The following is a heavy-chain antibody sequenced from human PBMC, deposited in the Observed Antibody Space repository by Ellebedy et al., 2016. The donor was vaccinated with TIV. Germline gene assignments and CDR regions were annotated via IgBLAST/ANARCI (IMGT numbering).Heavy chain of an antibody. J-gene: IGHJ4*02. V-gene: IGHV3-23*01. CDR2: ISGSGGST. CDR1: GFTFSSYA. CDR3: ASLDDSSGYLTSFDY. Sequence: GESLKISXAASGFTFSSYAMSWVRQAPGKGLEWVSAISGSGGSTYYADSVKGRFTISRDNSKNTLYLQMNSLRAEDTAVYYCASLDDSSGYLTSFDYWGQGTLVTVSS. D-gene: IGHD3-22*01.